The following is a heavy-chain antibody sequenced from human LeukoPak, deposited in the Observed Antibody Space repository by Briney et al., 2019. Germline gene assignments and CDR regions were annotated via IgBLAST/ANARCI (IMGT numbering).Heavy chain of an antibody. CDR3: TRDLYSSGWYVEGP. V-gene: IGHV1-18*01. J-gene: IGHJ5*02. CDR2: IGVYNGNT. D-gene: IGHD6-19*01. CDR1: GYTFTSYG. Sequence: ASVKVSCKASGYTFTSYGISWVRQAPGQGLEWMGWIGVYNGNTHYAQKVQGRVTKTTDTSTFTAYMELRSLRSDDTAVYYCTRDLYSSGWYVEGPWGQGTLVTVSS.